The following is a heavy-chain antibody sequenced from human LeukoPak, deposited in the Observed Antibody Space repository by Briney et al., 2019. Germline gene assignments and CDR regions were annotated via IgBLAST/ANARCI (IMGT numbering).Heavy chain of an antibody. V-gene: IGHV4-34*01. Sequence: SETLSLTCAVYGGSFSVYYWSWIRQPPGKRLEWSGEINHSGNTNYNPSLKSRVTISVDTSKNQFSLKLSSVTAADTAVYYCARETSQKGAHYMDVWGKGTTVTISS. CDR2: INHSGNT. CDR1: GGSFSVYY. J-gene: IGHJ6*03. D-gene: IGHD3-16*01. CDR3: ARETSQKGAHYMDV.